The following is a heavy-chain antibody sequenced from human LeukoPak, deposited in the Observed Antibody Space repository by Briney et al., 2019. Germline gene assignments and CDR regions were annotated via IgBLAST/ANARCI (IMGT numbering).Heavy chain of an antibody. Sequence: ASVKVSCKASGYTFTSYGINWGRQAPGQGLEWMGWINTNNVNRNYAQKLQGRVTMTTDTSTNTAYMELMSLTSEDTAVYYCARAGQLDYWGQGTLVTVSS. CDR2: INTNNVNR. CDR1: GYTFTSYG. CDR3: ARAGQLDY. D-gene: IGHD1-1*01. J-gene: IGHJ4*02. V-gene: IGHV1-18*01.